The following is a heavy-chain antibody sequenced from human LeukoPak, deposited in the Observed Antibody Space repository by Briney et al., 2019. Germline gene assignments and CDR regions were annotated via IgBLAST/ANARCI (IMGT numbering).Heavy chain of an antibody. CDR2: VSGDGSYT. V-gene: IGHV3-74*01. J-gene: IGHJ4*02. D-gene: IGHD5-18*01. CDR1: GFTLTRFW. CDR3: AGDSDSGGYSRFDY. Sequence: PGGSLRLSCAASGFTLTRFWMHWVRQAPGKGLVWVSRVSGDGSYTDYANSVKGRLTISRDNAKNTLYLQMNSLRGEDTAVYYCAGDSDSGGYSRFDYWGQGTLVTVSS.